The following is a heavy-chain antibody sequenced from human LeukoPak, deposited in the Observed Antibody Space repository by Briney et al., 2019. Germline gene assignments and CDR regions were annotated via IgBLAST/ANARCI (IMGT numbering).Heavy chain of an antibody. CDR2: IYHSGST. Sequence: KTSETLSLTCSVSGYSISSAYYWGWIRQPPGKGLEWIGSIYHSGSTNYNPSLKSRVTISVDTSKNQFSLKLSSVTAADTAVYYCARGNVDYVWGSYRYVVVYFDYWGQGTLVTVSS. CDR1: GYSISSAYY. D-gene: IGHD3-16*02. CDR3: ARGNVDYVWGSYRYVVVYFDY. V-gene: IGHV4-38-2*02. J-gene: IGHJ4*02.